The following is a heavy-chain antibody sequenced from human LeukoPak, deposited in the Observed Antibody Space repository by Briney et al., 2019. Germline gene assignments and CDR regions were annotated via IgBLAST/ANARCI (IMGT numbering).Heavy chain of an antibody. CDR3: ARAMTRYSSGWYLGVY. V-gene: IGHV1-2*02. Sequence: GASVKVSCKTSGYTFTGYYIQWVRQAPGQGLEWMGWINPNSGGASYVQKFQGRVTMTSDTSISTAYMELSRLRSDDTAVYYCARAMTRYSSGWYLGVYWGQGTLVTVSS. CDR1: GYTFTGYY. D-gene: IGHD6-19*01. J-gene: IGHJ4*02. CDR2: INPNSGGA.